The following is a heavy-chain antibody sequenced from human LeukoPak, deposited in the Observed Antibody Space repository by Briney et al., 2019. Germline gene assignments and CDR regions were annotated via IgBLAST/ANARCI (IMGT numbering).Heavy chain of an antibody. J-gene: IGHJ6*03. Sequence: TLSLTCTVSGGSISSGSYYWSWIRQPAGKGLEWIGRIYTSGSTNYNPSLKSRVTIPVDTSKNQFSLRLSSVTAADTAVYYCARELSFGDYYYYMDVWGKGTTVTVSS. D-gene: IGHD3-16*01. CDR2: IYTSGST. CDR1: GGSISSGSYY. CDR3: ARELSFGDYYYYMDV. V-gene: IGHV4-61*02.